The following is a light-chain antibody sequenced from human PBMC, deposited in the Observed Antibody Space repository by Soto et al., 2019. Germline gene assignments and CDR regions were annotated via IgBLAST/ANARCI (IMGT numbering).Light chain of an antibody. CDR3: ATWDGSLPGEV. V-gene: IGLV1-44*01. J-gene: IGLJ2*01. CDR2: DNN. CDR1: SSNIGRNT. Sequence: QSVLTQPPSASGTPGQRVTISCSGSSSNIGRNTVNWYQHLPGTAPKLLIYDNNKRPSGIPDRFSGSKSGTSGTLDITGLQTGDEADYYCATWDGSLPGEVFGGGTQLTVL.